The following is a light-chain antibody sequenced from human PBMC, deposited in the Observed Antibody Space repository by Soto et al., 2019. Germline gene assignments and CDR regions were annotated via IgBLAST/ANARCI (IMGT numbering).Light chain of an antibody. J-gene: IGKJ1*01. V-gene: IGKV3-20*01. CDR1: QSVSSN. CDR2: GAS. Sequence: IVLTQSRGTLSLSPGESATLSCRASQSVSSNLAWYQQKPGQAPRLLIYGASTRATGIPDRFSGSGSGTDFTLTISRLEPEDFAVYYCLQYVRSGTFGQGTKVDIK. CDR3: LQYVRSGT.